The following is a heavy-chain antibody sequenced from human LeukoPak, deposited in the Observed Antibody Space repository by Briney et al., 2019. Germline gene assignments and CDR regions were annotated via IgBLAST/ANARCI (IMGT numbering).Heavy chain of an antibody. D-gene: IGHD3-22*01. CDR2: ISDSGGRT. J-gene: IGHJ4*02. Sequence: GGSPRLSCAVSGITLSNYGMSWARQAPGKGLEWVAGISDSGGRTNYADSVKGRFTISRDNPKNTLYLQMNSLRAEDTAAYFCAKRGVVIRVILVGFHKEAYYFDSWGQGALVTVSS. CDR3: AKRGVVIRVILVGFHKEAYYFDS. V-gene: IGHV3-23*01. CDR1: GITLSNYG.